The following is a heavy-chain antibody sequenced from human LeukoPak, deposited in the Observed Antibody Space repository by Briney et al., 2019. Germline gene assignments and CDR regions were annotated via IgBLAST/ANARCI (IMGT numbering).Heavy chain of an antibody. CDR3: AREGDGYNYDGDTPDAFDI. CDR2: IIPIFGTA. D-gene: IGHD5-24*01. J-gene: IGHJ3*02. V-gene: IGHV1-69*06. Sequence: GASVKVSCKASGSTFSRFAMSWVRRAPRQGLEWMGGIIPIFGTANYAQKFQGRVTITADKSTSTAYMELSSLRSEDTAVYYCAREGDGYNYDGDTPDAFDIWGQGTMVTVSS. CDR1: GSTFSRFA.